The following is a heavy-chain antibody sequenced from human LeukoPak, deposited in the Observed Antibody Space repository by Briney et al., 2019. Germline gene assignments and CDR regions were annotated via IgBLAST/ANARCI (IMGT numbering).Heavy chain of an antibody. CDR2: IYSGGST. V-gene: IGHV3-66*01. D-gene: IGHD3-22*01. J-gene: IGHJ4*02. CDR3: ARGDLYYYDSSGYFN. CDR1: GFTVSSNY. Sequence: PGGSLRLSCAASGFTVSSNYMSWVRQAPGKGLEWVSVIYSGGSTYYADSVKGRFTISRDNSKNTLYLQMNSLRAEDTAVYYCARGDLYYYDSSGYFNWGQGTLVTVSS.